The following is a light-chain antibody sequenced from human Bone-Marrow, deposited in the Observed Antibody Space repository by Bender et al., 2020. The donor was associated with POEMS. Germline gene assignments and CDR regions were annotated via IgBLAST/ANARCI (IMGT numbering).Light chain of an antibody. Sequence: QSALTQPASVSGSPGQSITISCTGTSSDVGGYNYVSWYQQHPDKAPKLMIYEGSKRPSGVSNRFSGSKSGNTASLAISGLQAEDEADYYCCSYAGSWVFGGGTKLTVL. CDR1: SSDVGGYNY. CDR2: EGS. CDR3: CSYAGSWV. J-gene: IGLJ3*02. V-gene: IGLV2-23*01.